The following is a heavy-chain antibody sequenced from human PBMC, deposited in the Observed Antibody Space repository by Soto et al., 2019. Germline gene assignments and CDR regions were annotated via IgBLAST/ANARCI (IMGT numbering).Heavy chain of an antibody. CDR1: GGSFSGYY. CDR2: INHSGST. V-gene: IGHV4-34*01. J-gene: IGHJ3*01. Sequence: QVQLQQWGAGLLKPSETLSLTCAVYGGSFSGYYWSWIRQPPGKGLEWIGEINHSGSTNYNPSLKSRVTISVDTSKNQFSLKLRSVTAADTAVYYCARGLCTSTSCYPPDAFDGWGQGTMVTVSS. D-gene: IGHD2-2*01. CDR3: ARGLCTSTSCYPPDAFDG.